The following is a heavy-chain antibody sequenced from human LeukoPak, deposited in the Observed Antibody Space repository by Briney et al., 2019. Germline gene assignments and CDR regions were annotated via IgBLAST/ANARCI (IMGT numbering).Heavy chain of an antibody. CDR1: GFTFSSYA. V-gene: IGHV3-23*01. CDR3: AKDCIEGGYYYDSSVNYFDY. J-gene: IGHJ4*02. Sequence: GGSLRLSCAASGFTFSSYAMSWVRQAPGKGLEWVSAISGSGGSTYYADSVKGRFTISRDNSKNTLYLQMNSLRAEDTAVYYCAKDCIEGGYYYDSSVNYFDYWGQGTLVTVSS. CDR2: ISGSGGST. D-gene: IGHD3-22*01.